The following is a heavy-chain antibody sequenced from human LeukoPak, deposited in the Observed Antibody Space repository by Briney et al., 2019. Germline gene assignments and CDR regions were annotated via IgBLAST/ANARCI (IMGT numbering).Heavy chain of an antibody. CDR1: RFTFSSYN. J-gene: IGHJ4*02. D-gene: IGHD2-15*01. CDR2: ITSSSSYI. V-gene: IGHV3-21*06. Sequence: GGSLRLSCAASRFTFSSYNMNWVRQAPGKGPEWVSSITSSSSYIYYADSVKGRFTISRDNAKNSLYLQMDSLRAEDTAVYHCAKDDSAVVGSTFDYWGQGTLVTVSS. CDR3: AKDDSAVVGSTFDY.